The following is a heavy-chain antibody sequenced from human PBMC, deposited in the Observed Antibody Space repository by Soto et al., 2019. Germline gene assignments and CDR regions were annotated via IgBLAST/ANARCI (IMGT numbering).Heavy chain of an antibody. CDR1: GFTFSSYG. CDR3: GSSGGY. Sequence: QVQLVESGGGVVQPGRSLRLSCAASGFTFSSYGMHWVRQAPGKGLEWVAVISYDGSNKYYADSVKGRFNISRDNSKNTLYLQMNSLRAEDTAVYYCGSSGGYWGQGTLVTVSS. CDR2: ISYDGSNK. J-gene: IGHJ4*02. V-gene: IGHV3-30*03. D-gene: IGHD3-10*01.